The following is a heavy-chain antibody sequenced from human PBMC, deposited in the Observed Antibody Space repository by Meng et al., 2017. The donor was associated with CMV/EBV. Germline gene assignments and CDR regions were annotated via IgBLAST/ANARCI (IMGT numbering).Heavy chain of an antibody. CDR1: GFTFSSYS. Sequence: GGSLRLSCAASGFTFSSYSMNWVRQAPGKGLEWVSSISSSSYIYYAGSVKGRFTISRDNAKNSLYLQMNSLRVEDTAVYYCARDATYYDFWSGYISWFDPWGQGTLVTVSS. CDR2: ISSSSYI. J-gene: IGHJ5*02. D-gene: IGHD3-3*01. CDR3: ARDATYYDFWSGYISWFDP. V-gene: IGHV3-21*01.